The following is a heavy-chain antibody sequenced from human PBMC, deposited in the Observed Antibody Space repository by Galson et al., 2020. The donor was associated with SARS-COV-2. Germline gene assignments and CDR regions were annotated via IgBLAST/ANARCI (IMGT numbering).Heavy chain of an antibody. CDR2: IYYSGST. V-gene: IGHV4-59*01. D-gene: IGHD5-12*01. Sequence: SETLSLTCTASGGSISSYYWSWIRQPPGKGLEWIGYIYYSGSTNYNPSLKSRVTISVDTSKNQFSLKLSSVTAADTAVYYCARGEAEVGYSGYAYYFDYWGQGTLVTVSS. CDR1: GGSISSYY. J-gene: IGHJ4*02. CDR3: ARGEAEVGYSGYAYYFDY.